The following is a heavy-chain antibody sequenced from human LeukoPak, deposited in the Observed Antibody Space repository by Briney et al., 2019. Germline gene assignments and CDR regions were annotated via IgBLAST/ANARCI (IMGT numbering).Heavy chain of an antibody. V-gene: IGHV4-59*08. CDR2: IYYSGST. Sequence: AETLSLTCTVSGGSISSYYWSWIRQPPGKGLEWIGYIYYSGSTNYNPSLKSGGTISVDTSKNQFSLKLSSVTAADTAVYYCAQGAAAGTFDYWGQGTLVTVSS. J-gene: IGHJ4*02. CDR3: AQGAAAGTFDY. D-gene: IGHD6-13*01. CDR1: GGSISSYY.